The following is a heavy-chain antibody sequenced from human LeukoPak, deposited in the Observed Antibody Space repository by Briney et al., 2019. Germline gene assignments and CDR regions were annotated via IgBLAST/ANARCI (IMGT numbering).Heavy chain of an antibody. Sequence: PGGSLRLSCAASGFTVSSNYMTWVRQTPGKGLEWVSLLYSGGNTYHAGSVKDRFIISRDNTKNTLYLQMNTLRAEGTAVYYCARGAYSSGWLFDYWGQGTLVTVSS. V-gene: IGHV3-66*01. D-gene: IGHD6-19*01. J-gene: IGHJ4*02. CDR2: LYSGGNT. CDR1: GFTVSSNY. CDR3: ARGAYSSGWLFDY.